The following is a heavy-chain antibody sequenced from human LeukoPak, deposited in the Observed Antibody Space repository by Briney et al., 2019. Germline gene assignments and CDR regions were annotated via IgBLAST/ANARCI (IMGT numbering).Heavy chain of an antibody. CDR2: IYTSRST. D-gene: IGHD3-22*01. J-gene: IGHJ4*02. V-gene: IGHV4-4*07. CDR1: GGSISSYY. CDR3: ARDSSGYYYGRYFDY. Sequence: SETLSLTCTVSGGSISSYYWSWIRQPAGKGLEWIGRIYTSRSTNYNPSLKSRVTMSVDTSKNQFSLKLSSVTAADTAVYYCARDSSGYYYGRYFDYCGQGTLVTVSS.